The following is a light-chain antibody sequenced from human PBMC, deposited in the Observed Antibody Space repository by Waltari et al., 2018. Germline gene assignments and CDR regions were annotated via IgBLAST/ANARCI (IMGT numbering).Light chain of an antibody. Sequence: DIQMTQSPASLSASRGDRVTITCRASQNIGRYLNWYQQISGRAPKLLIYAASKLQRGVPSRFIGSGSGTDFTLTISGLQPEDFGTYYCQQGYSTWTFGQGTNVDSK. V-gene: IGKV1-39*01. CDR1: QNIGRY. J-gene: IGKJ1*01. CDR2: AAS. CDR3: QQGYSTWT.